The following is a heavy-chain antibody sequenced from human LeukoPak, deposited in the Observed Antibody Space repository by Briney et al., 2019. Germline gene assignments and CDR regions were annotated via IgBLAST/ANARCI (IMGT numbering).Heavy chain of an antibody. CDR3: AKDHRMDSSGWYFGAFDI. D-gene: IGHD6-19*01. J-gene: IGHJ3*02. CDR2: IYSGGST. V-gene: IGHV3-23*03. CDR1: GFTFSSYA. Sequence: GGSLRLSCAASGFTFSSYAMSWVRQAPGKGLEWVSVIYSGGSTYYADSVKGRFTISRDNSKNTLYLQMNSLRAEDTAVYYCAKDHRMDSSGWYFGAFDIWGQGTMVTVSS.